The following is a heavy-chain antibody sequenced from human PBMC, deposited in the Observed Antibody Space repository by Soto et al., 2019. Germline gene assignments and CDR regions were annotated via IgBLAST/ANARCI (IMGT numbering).Heavy chain of an antibody. V-gene: IGHV3-30-3*01. J-gene: IGHJ5*02. D-gene: IGHD3-16*01. CDR2: ISYDGSSK. CDR1: GFTFSSYA. CDR3: ARDTLPNAYCDSAFCYRLPGFEP. Sequence: GRPLRLSCAASGFTFSSYAMRWVRQAPGKGLEWVAVISYDGSSKYYADSVKGRFTISRDNSKNTLYLQMNSLRAEDTAVDYCARDTLPNAYCDSAFCYRLPGFEPRGQGTPVPGSS.